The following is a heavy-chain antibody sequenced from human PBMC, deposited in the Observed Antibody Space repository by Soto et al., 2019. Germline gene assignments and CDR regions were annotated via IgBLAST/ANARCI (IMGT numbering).Heavy chain of an antibody. CDR1: GGSISSYY. Sequence: SDTLSLTCTVSGGSISSYYWSWIRQPPGKGLEWIGYIYYSGSTNYNPSLKSRVTISVDTSKNQFSLKLSSATAADTAVYYCARHWYYYDSSGPVVAFDIWGQGTMVTVSS. CDR2: IYYSGST. CDR3: ARHWYYYDSSGPVVAFDI. V-gene: IGHV4-59*08. D-gene: IGHD3-22*01. J-gene: IGHJ3*02.